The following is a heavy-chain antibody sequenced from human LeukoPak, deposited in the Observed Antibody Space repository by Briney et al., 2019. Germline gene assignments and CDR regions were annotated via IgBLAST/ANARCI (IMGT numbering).Heavy chain of an antibody. D-gene: IGHD5-18*01. Sequence: GGSLRLSCAASGFTFDDYAMHWVRQAPGKGLEWVSGISWNSGSIGYADSVKGRFTISRDNAKDSLYLQMNSLRAEDMPLYYCAKDIGRYSCGPPTFDYWGQGTLVTVSS. CDR1: GFTFDDYA. CDR2: ISWNSGSI. J-gene: IGHJ4*02. CDR3: AKDIGRYSCGPPTFDY. V-gene: IGHV3-9*03.